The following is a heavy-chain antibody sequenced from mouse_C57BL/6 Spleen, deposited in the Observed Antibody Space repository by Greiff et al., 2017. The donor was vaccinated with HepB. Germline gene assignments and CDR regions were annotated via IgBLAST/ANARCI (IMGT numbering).Heavy chain of an antibody. V-gene: IGHV3-6*01. CDR2: ISYDGSN. CDR3: ARGGYYCDY. J-gene: IGHJ2*01. CDR1: GYSITSGYY. Sequence: VQLKESGPGLVKPSQSLSLTCSVTGYSITSGYYWNWIRQFPGNKLEWMGYISYDGSNNYNPSLKNRISITRDTSKNQFFLKLNSVTTEDTATYYCARGGYYCDYWGQGTTLTVSS.